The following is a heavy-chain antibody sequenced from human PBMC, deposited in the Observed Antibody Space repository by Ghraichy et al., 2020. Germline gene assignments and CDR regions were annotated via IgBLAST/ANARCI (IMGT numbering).Heavy chain of an antibody. CDR3: ARGPHNYGMDV. J-gene: IGHJ6*02. CDR1: GGSFRGYY. V-gene: IGHV4-34*01. Sequence: SETLSLTCAVYGGSFRGYYWSWLRQPPGKGLEWIGEINHSGSTNYNPSLKSRVTVSVDTSMNQFSLNLSSVTTADTAVYYCARGPHNYGMDVWGQGTTVTVSS. CDR2: INHSGST.